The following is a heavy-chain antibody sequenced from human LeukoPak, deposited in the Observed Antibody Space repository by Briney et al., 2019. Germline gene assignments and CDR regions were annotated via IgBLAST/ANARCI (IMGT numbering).Heavy chain of an antibody. V-gene: IGHV3-30*03. Sequence: GALRLSCAASGFTFSSYGMHWVRQAPGKGLGWVAVISYDGSNKYYADSVQGRFTISRDNSKNTLYLQMHSLRAEDTAVYYCARLVVERYFYCGMDVWGQETAVTVSS. J-gene: IGHJ6*02. CDR2: ISYDGSNK. CDR1: GFTFSSYG. D-gene: IGHD5-24*01. CDR3: ARLVVERYFYCGMDV.